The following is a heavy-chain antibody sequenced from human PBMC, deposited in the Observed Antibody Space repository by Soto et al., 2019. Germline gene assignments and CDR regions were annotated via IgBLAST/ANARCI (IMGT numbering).Heavy chain of an antibody. CDR3: AREGGDPGYYYYYMDV. V-gene: IGHV1-69*04. CDR2: IIPILGIA. Sequence: ASVKVSCKASGGTFSSYTISWVRQAPGQGLEWMGRIIPILGIANYAQKFQGRVTITADKSTSTAYMELSSLRSEDTAVYYCAREGGDPGYYYYYMDVWGKGTTVTVSS. D-gene: IGHD2-21*01. CDR1: GGTFSSYT. J-gene: IGHJ6*03.